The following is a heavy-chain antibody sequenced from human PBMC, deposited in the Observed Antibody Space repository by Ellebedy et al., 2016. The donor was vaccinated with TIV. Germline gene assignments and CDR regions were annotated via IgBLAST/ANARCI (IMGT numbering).Heavy chain of an antibody. D-gene: IGHD2-2*01. CDR2: IPTDDSRR. V-gene: IGHV3-48*03. Sequence: PGGSLRLSCVASGFTFRSSEMNWVRQAPGQGLEWLAFIPTDDSRRGYADSVKGRFIISRDNAKNSLYLQMNSLRAEDTAVYYCARDPRVVVPAAMDYWGQGTLVTVSS. CDR3: ARDPRVVVPAAMDY. J-gene: IGHJ4*02. CDR1: GFTFRSSE.